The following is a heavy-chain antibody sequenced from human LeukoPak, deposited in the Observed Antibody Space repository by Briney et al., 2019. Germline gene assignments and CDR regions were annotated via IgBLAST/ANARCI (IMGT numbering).Heavy chain of an antibody. Sequence: GASVTVSCKASGYTFTSYYMHWVRQAPGQGLEWMGIINPSGGSTNYAQKFQGRVTMTRDMSTSTVYMELSSLRSEDTAMYYCARALPHRRLMDTTMEQHWFDPWGQGTLVTVSS. CDR2: INPSGGST. J-gene: IGHJ5*02. V-gene: IGHV1-46*01. CDR3: ARALPHRRLMDTTMEQHWFDP. CDR1: GYTFTSYY. D-gene: IGHD5-18*01.